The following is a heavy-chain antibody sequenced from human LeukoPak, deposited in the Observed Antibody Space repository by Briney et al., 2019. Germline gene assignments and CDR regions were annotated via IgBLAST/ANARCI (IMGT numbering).Heavy chain of an antibody. CDR3: VRADRSSWYSRLDY. D-gene: IGHD6-13*01. V-gene: IGHV3-48*03. Sequence: QPGGPLRLSCAASGFSFSSYEMKWVRQAPGKGLGWVSYISSSGSTKYYADSVKGRFTISRDNAKNSLYLQMNSLRAEDTAVYYCVRADRSSWYSRLDYWGQGTLVTVSS. CDR1: GFSFSSYE. CDR2: ISSSGSTK. J-gene: IGHJ4*02.